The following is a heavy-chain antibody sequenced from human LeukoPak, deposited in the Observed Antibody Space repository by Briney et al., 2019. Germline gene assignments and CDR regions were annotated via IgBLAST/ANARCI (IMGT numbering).Heavy chain of an antibody. CDR1: GDSIGSYY. D-gene: IGHD3-22*01. CDR3: ARSERIIMILGGAFDI. Sequence: SETLSLTCTVSGDSIGSYYWSWIRQPPGKGLEWIGYIYYSGSTNYSPSLKSRVTISVDTSKNQFSLKLSSVTAADTAVYYCARSERIIMILGGAFDIWGQGTVVTVSS. J-gene: IGHJ3*02. V-gene: IGHV4-59*08. CDR2: IYYSGST.